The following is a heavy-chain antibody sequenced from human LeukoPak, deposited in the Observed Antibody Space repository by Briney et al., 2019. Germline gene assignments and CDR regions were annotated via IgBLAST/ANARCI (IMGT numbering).Heavy chain of an antibody. CDR3: ARVSGWYTYYFDY. J-gene: IGHJ4*02. D-gene: IGHD6-19*01. CDR2: ISSSSSYI. V-gene: IGHV3-21*01. CDR1: GFTFSSYS. Sequence: GGSLRLSCAASGFTFSSYSMNWVRQAPGKGLEWVSSISSSSSYIYYADSVKGRFTISRDNAKNSLYLQMNSLRAEDTAVYYCARVSGWYTYYFDYWGQGTLVTVSS.